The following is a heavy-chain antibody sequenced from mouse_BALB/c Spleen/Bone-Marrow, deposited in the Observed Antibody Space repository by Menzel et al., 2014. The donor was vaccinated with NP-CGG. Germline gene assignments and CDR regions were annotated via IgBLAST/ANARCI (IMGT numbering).Heavy chain of an antibody. Sequence: VQRVESGPQLVRPGASVKISCKASGYSISSHWMHWVKQRPGQGLEWIGMIDPSDSETRLNQKFKDKATLTVDKSSSTAYMQLNSPTSEDSAVYYCAPHYYGYACFAYWGRGTLVTVSA. CDR3: APHYYGYACFAY. D-gene: IGHD1-2*01. CDR2: IDPSDSET. J-gene: IGHJ3*01. V-gene: IGHV1S126*01. CDR1: GYSISSHW.